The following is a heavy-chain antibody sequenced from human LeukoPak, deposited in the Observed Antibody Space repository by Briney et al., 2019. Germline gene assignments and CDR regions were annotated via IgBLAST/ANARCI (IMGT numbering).Heavy chain of an antibody. CDR2: IYHSGST. V-gene: IGHV4-38-2*02. D-gene: IGHD3-10*01. J-gene: IGHJ5*02. CDR1: GYSISSGYY. CDR3: ARAPTGVRGVIRNWFDP. Sequence: SETLSLTCTVSGYSISSGYYWGWIRQPPGKGLEWIGSIYHSGSTYYNPSLKSRVTISVDTSKNQFSLKLSSVTAADTAVYYCARAPTGVRGVIRNWFDPWGQGTLVTVSS.